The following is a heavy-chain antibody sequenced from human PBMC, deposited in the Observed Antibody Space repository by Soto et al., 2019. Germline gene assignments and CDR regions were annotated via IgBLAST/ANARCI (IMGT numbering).Heavy chain of an antibody. J-gene: IGHJ3*01. CDR1: GDPMTISDFL. V-gene: IGHV4-39*01. D-gene: IGHD2-2*01. CDR3: ARPVYAHLAFEV. Sequence: QLLESGQGLVMPSETLSLSCSVSGDPMTISDFLLGWVRQPPGKGLECIGGIYDSGSANYNPSLRNRTTMSVDTSRHQLFLNVTSVTAADTAVYYCARPVYAHLAFEVWGQGKLVTVSS. CDR2: IYDSGSA.